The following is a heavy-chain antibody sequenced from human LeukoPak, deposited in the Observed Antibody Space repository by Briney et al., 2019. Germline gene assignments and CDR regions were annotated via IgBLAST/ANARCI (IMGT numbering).Heavy chain of an antibody. CDR3: ARGRYCSADICSGGDAFDI. V-gene: IGHV4-4*07. J-gene: IGHJ3*02. CDR2: IYTRGST. CDR1: GGSINNYY. D-gene: IGHD2-15*01. Sequence: SETLSLTCTASGGSINNYYWSWIRQPAGRGLEWIGRIYTRGSTNYNTSLKSRVTMSVDTSENQFSLKLSSVTAADTAVYYCARGRYCSADICSGGDAFDIWGQGTMVSVSS.